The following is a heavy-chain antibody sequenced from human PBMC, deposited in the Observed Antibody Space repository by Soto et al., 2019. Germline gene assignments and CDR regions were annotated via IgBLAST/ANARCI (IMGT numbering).Heavy chain of an antibody. CDR2: INHSGST. J-gene: IGHJ5*02. V-gene: IGHV4-34*01. Sequence: PSETLSLTCAVYGGSFSGYYWSWIRQPPGKGLEWIGEINHSGSTNYNPSLKSRVTISVDTSKNQFSLKLSSVTAADTAVYYCARGQVVVLAATPVPWFDPWGQGTLVTVSS. CDR3: ARGQVVVLAATPVPWFDP. D-gene: IGHD2-15*01. CDR1: GGSFSGYY.